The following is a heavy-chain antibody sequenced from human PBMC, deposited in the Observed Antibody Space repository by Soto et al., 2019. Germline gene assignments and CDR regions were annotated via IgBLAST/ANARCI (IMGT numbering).Heavy chain of an antibody. CDR1: GFTFSDRY. CDR2: TKDKANNYTT. Sequence: GGSLRLSCAASGFTFSDRYIDWVRQAPGKGLEWVGRTKDKANNYTTEYAASVKGRFTISRDYSRDSVYLQMSSLKTDDTAVYYCTIEGAYPGPDFDYWGQGTLVTVSS. D-gene: IGHD3-16*01. CDR3: TIEGAYPGPDFDY. V-gene: IGHV3-72*01. J-gene: IGHJ4*02.